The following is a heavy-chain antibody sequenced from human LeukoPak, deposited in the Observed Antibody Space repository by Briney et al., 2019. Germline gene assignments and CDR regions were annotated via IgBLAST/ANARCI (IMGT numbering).Heavy chain of an antibody. J-gene: IGHJ4*02. CDR1: GFTFDHYR. D-gene: IGHD5-12*01. V-gene: IGHV3-21*01. CDR3: ASRGYSGYDYSDY. CDR2: INSDSTNI. Sequence: GGSLRLSCVASGFTFDHYRMNWVRQAPGKGLEWVSSINSDSTNIYYTDSVKGRFTVSRDNAKNSLYLQMNSLRAEDTAVYYCASRGYSGYDYSDYWGQGTLVTVSS.